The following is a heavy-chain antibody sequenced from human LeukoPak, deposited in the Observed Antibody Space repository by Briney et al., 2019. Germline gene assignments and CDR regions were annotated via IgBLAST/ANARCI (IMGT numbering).Heavy chain of an antibody. D-gene: IGHD3-10*01. J-gene: IGHJ4*02. CDR1: GFTFSSYA. Sequence: GGSLRLSCAASGFTFSSYAMSWVRQAPGKGPEWVSAISGSGGSTYYADSVKGRFTISRDNSKNTLYLQMNSLRAEDTAVYYCAKDRRVLLWFGESTQYYFDYWGQGTLVTVSS. CDR3: AKDRRVLLWFGESTQYYFDY. V-gene: IGHV3-23*01. CDR2: ISGSGGST.